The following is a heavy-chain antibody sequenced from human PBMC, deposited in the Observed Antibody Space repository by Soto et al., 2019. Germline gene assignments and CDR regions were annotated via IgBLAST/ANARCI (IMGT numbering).Heavy chain of an antibody. J-gene: IGHJ1*01. CDR2: ISSSGSTI. D-gene: IGHD2-15*01. Sequence: QVQLVESGGGLVKPGGSLRLSCAASGFTFSDYYMSWIRQAPGKGLEWVSYISSSGSTISYAASLKGRFTISRDNAKNSLYRQMNSLSAEDTVVYYCARDEGFCSGGSCDGWIGNAYWGQGTLVTASS. V-gene: IGHV3-11*01. CDR1: GFTFSDYY. CDR3: ARDEGFCSGGSCDGWIGNAY.